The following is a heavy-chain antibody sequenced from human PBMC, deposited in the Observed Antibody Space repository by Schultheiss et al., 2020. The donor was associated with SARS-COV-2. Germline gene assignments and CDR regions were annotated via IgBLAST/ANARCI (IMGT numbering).Heavy chain of an antibody. CDR3: ARGQSSGYYDH. CDR2: INHSGST. Sequence: SETLSLTCAVYGGSISSGYYWGWIRQPPGKGLEWIGEINHSGSTYYNPSLKSLVTISVDTSKNQFSLKLSSVTAADTAVYYCARGQSSGYYDHWGQGTLVTVSS. D-gene: IGHD3-22*01. V-gene: IGHV4-38-2*01. CDR1: GGSISSGYY. J-gene: IGHJ4*02.